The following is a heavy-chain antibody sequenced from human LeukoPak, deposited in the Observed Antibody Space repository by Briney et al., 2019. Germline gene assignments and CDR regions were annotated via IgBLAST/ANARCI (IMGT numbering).Heavy chain of an antibody. CDR3: ARRLVVRGYSYGYVDY. CDR2: INHIGST. V-gene: IGHV4-34*01. D-gene: IGHD5-18*01. J-gene: IGHJ4*02. CDR1: GGSFSGYY. Sequence: PSETLSLTCAVYGGSFSGYYWTYIRQPPGKGLEWIGEINHIGSTNYNPSLKSRVTFSVDTSKNQFSLKMNSVTAADTAVYYCARRLVVRGYSYGYVDYWGQGTLVTVSS.